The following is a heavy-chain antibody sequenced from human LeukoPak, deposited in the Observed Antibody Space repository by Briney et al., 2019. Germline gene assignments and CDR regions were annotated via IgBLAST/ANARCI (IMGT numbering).Heavy chain of an antibody. D-gene: IGHD2-2*01. J-gene: IGHJ5*02. Sequence: GGPLRLTCAASGFTYDDYAMHWVRQAPGKGLEGVSGISWYSGSIGYADSVKGRFTISTDNAKNSLYLQMTSLRAEDTALYYCAKGLGIVVVPAAMAFDPWGQGTLVTVSS. CDR2: ISWYSGSI. V-gene: IGHV3-9*01. CDR3: AKGLGIVVVPAAMAFDP. CDR1: GFTYDDYA.